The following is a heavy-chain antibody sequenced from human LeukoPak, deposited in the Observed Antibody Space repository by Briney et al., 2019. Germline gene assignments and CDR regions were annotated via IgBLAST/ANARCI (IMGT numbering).Heavy chain of an antibody. J-gene: IGHJ4*02. CDR3: ARHFGYFDY. CDR2: INHSGST. Sequence: SETLSLTCAVYGGSFSGYYWSWIRQPPGKGLEWIGEINHSGSTNYNPSLKSRVTISVDTSKNQFSLKLSSVTAADTAVYYCARHFGYFDYWGQGTLVTASS. D-gene: IGHD3-3*01. V-gene: IGHV4-34*01. CDR1: GGSFSGYY.